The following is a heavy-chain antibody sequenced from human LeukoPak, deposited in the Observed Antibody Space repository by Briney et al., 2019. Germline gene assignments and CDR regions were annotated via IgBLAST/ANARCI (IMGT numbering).Heavy chain of an antibody. D-gene: IGHD2-8*01. V-gene: IGHV3-23*01. CDR3: AKARTSGSSFAEL. J-gene: IGHJ4*02. CDR2: ISGTGGST. CDR1: GFTFSSYA. Sequence: PGGSLRLSCAATGFTFSSYAMGWVRQAPGKGLEWVSGISGTGGSTFHVDSVKGRFTISRDNTKDTLFLQMSSLRAEGTAVYYCAKARTSGSSFAELGGQGTLVTVSS.